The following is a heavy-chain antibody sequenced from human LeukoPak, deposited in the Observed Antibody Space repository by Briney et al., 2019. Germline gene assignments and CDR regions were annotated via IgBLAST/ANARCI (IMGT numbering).Heavy chain of an antibody. CDR1: GFTFSSYA. CDR2: ISESGRST. D-gene: IGHD2-2*01. V-gene: IGHV3-23*01. Sequence: GGSLRLSCAASGFTFSSYAMSWVRQAPGKGLEWVSGISESGRSTYYADSVKGRFTFSRDNSKNTLYLQMDSLRAEDTAVYYCATRSCGRTGCPLWPLDYWGQGTLVMVSS. J-gene: IGHJ4*02. CDR3: ATRSCGRTGCPLWPLDY.